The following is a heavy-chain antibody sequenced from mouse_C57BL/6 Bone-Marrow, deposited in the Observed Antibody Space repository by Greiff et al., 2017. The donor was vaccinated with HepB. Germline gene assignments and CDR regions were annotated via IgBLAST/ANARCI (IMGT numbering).Heavy chain of an antibody. Sequence: EVHLVESGGGLVKPGGSLKLSCAASGFTFSDYGMHWVRQAPEKGLEWVAYISSGSSTIYYADTVKGRFTISRDNAKNTLFLQMTSLRSEDTAMYYCARLGGGHYYAMDYWGQGTSVTVSS. V-gene: IGHV5-17*01. D-gene: IGHD4-1*01. CDR2: ISSGSSTI. J-gene: IGHJ4*01. CDR3: ARLGGGHYYAMDY. CDR1: GFTFSDYG.